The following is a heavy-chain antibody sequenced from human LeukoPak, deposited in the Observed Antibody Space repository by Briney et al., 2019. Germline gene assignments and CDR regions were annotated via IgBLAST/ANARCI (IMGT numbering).Heavy chain of an antibody. CDR3: ARHTAEKYNWFDR. Sequence: SETLSLTCTVSGGSISSYYWSWIRQPPGKGLEWIGYIYYSGSTNYNPSLKSRVTISVDTSKNQFSLRLSSVTAADTAVYYCARHTAEKYNWFDRWGQGTLVTVSS. CDR1: GGSISSYY. J-gene: IGHJ5*02. D-gene: IGHD5-24*01. V-gene: IGHV4-59*08. CDR2: IYYSGST.